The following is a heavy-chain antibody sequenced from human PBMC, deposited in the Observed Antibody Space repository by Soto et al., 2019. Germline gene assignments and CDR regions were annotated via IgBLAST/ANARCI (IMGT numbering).Heavy chain of an antibody. Sequence: ASVKVSCKASGYTFTSYAMHWVRQAPGQRLEWMGWINAGNGNTKYSQKFQGRVTITRDTSASTAYMELSSLRSEDTAVYYCARVGCITIFGVVMEYYYYMDVWGKGTTVTVPS. CDR3: ARVGCITIFGVVMEYYYYMDV. J-gene: IGHJ6*03. CDR2: INAGNGNT. D-gene: IGHD3-3*01. CDR1: GYTFTSYA. V-gene: IGHV1-3*01.